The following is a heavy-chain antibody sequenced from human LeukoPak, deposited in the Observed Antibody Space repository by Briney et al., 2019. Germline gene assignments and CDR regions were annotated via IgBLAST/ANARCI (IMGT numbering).Heavy chain of an antibody. CDR3: ARHIFPEGSPFDS. V-gene: IGHV4-59*08. D-gene: IGHD3-3*02. Sequence: TASETLSLTCTVSSDSITNNHWSWIQQSPGKGLEWIGYISYTGNTNYNPSLKSRLTISLDTSKNHFSLTLTSVTAADTALYYCARHIFPEGSPFDSWGPGTLVTVSS. J-gene: IGHJ4*02. CDR1: SDSITNNH. CDR2: ISYTGNT.